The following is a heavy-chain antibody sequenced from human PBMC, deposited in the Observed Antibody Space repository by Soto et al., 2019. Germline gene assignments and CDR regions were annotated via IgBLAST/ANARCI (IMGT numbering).Heavy chain of an antibody. V-gene: IGHV4-59*08. D-gene: IGHD2-2*01. CDR2: IYYSGST. CDR1: GGSISSYY. CDR3: ARHRRIYDIVVVPFFDY. Sequence: SATLSLTCTVSGGSISSYYWSWIRQPPGKGLEWIGYIYYSGSTNYNPSLKSRVTISVDTSKNQFSLKLSSVTAADTAVYYCARHRRIYDIVVVPFFDYWGQGTLVTVSS. J-gene: IGHJ4*02.